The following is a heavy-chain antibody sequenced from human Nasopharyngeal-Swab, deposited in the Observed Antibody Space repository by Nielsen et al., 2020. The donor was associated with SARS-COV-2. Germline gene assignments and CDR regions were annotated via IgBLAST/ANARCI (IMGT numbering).Heavy chain of an antibody. CDR2: ISYDGSNK. D-gene: IGHD1-26*01. CDR3: ARIRYSGSYVVDY. CDR1: GFTFSSYA. Sequence: GGSLRLSCAASGFTFSSYAMYWVRQAPGKGLEWVAVISYDGSNKYYADSVKGRFTISRDNSKNTLYLQMNSLRAEDTAVYYCARIRYSGSYVVDYWGQGTLVTVSS. V-gene: IGHV3-30*04. J-gene: IGHJ4*02.